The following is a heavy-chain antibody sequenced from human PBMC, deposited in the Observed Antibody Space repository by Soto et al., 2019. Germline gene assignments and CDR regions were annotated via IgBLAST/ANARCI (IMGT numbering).Heavy chain of an antibody. CDR1: GFTFSSYG. CDR2: IKQDGSEK. CDR3: ARDGSKNFDY. V-gene: IGHV3-7*01. J-gene: IGHJ4*02. D-gene: IGHD1-26*01. Sequence: GGSLRLSCAASGFTFSSYGMSWVRQAPGKGLEWVANIKQDGSEKYYVDSVKGRFTIFRDNAKNSLYLQMNSLRAEDTAVYYCARDGSKNFDYWGQGTLVTVSS.